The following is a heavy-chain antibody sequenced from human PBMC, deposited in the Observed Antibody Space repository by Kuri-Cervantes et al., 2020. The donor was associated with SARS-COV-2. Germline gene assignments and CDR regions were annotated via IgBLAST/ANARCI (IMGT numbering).Heavy chain of an antibody. D-gene: IGHD3-3*01. CDR3: AKDMGTIFGVVIGSGYGMDV. V-gene: IGHV3-30*18. CDR1: RFTFRNYG. J-gene: IGHJ6*02. Sequence: LSLTCAASRFTFRNYGMHWVRQAPGKGLEWVALISYDETYKYYADSVEGRFTISRDNSENTLYLQMNSLRAEDTALYYCAKDMGTIFGVVIGSGYGMDVWGQGTTVTVSS. CDR2: ISYDETYK.